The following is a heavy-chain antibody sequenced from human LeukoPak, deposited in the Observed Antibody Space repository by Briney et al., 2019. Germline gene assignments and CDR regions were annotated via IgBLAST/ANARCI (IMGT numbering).Heavy chain of an antibody. J-gene: IGHJ4*02. V-gene: IGHV3-53*01. CDR3: ARDPNPIVGTSGENDY. Sequence: QTGGSLRLSCAAPGFTVSSNYMSWVRQAPGKGLEWGSVIYSGGSTYYSDSVKGRFTISRDNSKNTLYLQMNSLRAEDTAVYYCARDPNPIVGTSGENDYWGQGTLVTVSS. D-gene: IGHD2-2*01. CDR2: IYSGGST. CDR1: GFTVSSNY.